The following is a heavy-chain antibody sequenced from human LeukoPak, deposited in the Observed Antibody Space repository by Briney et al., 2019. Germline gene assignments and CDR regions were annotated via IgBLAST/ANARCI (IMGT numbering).Heavy chain of an antibody. CDR2: IIPILGIA. V-gene: IGHV1-69*04. D-gene: IGHD3-22*01. J-gene: IGHJ3*02. Sequence: SVEVSCKASGGTFSSYAISWVRQAPGQGLEWMGRIIPILGIANYAQKFQGRVTITADKSTSTAYMELSSLRSEDTAVYYCARDHQDTYYYDSSTFTAFDIWGQGTMVTVSS. CDR3: ARDHQDTYYYDSSTFTAFDI. CDR1: GGTFSSYA.